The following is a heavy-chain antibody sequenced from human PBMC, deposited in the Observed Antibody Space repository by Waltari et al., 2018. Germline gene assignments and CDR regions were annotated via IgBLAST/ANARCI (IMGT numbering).Heavy chain of an antibody. D-gene: IGHD6-13*01. CDR2: SGSDGGT. V-gene: IGHV3-23*01. J-gene: IGHJ5*02. Sequence: EVHLLESGGGLVQPGGSLRLSCVASGFPLSTYSMSWVRQVPGKGLEWVSASGSDGGTYYTDSVKGRFTISRDNSKNTLYLQMNSLRAEDTAVYYCAKEVWQQLVKMVGWFDPWGQGTLVTVSS. CDR1: GFPLSTYS. CDR3: AKEVWQQLVKMVGWFDP.